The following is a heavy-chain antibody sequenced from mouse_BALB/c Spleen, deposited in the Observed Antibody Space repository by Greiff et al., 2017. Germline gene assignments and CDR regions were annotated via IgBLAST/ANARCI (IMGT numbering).Heavy chain of an antibody. Sequence: VQLQQSGAELVKPGASVKMSCKASGYTFTEYIIHWVKQRSGQGLEWIGWFYPGSGSIKYNEKFKDKATLTADKSSSTVYMELSSLTSEDSVVYFCARDEGGYDAGFAYWGQGTLVTVSA. CDR3: ARDEGGYDAGFAY. J-gene: IGHJ3*01. D-gene: IGHD2-2*01. CDR1: GYTFTEYI. V-gene: IGHV1-62-2*01. CDR2: FYPGSGSI.